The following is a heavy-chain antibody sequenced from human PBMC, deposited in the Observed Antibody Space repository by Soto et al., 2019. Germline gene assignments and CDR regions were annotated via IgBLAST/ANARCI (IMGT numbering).Heavy chain of an antibody. Sequence: SETLSLTCTVSGGSISSSSYYWGWVRQPPGKGLEWIGSIYYTGSTYYNPSLTSRVTISVDTSKNQISLKLSSVTAADTAVYYCARGPSSASWYGDYWGQGTLVTVAS. CDR3: ARGPSSASWYGDY. CDR2: IYYTGST. J-gene: IGHJ4*02. CDR1: GGSISSSSYY. V-gene: IGHV4-39*01. D-gene: IGHD6-13*01.